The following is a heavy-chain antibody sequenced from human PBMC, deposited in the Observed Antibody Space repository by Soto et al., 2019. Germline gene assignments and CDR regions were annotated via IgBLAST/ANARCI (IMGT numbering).Heavy chain of an antibody. V-gene: IGHV4-39*01. CDR2: TYDSGSI. CDR3: ASKSRGYSLH. J-gene: IGHJ1*01. CDR1: GGAISSSSYY. Sequence: QRQLQESGPGLVKPSQTLSLTCTVSGGAISSSSYYWGCIRQPAGKVLERIGSTYDSGSIYSNPSLKSRFTISVETFKNQFYLKRRSVTAADTAGYYCASKSRGYSLHWGQGTLVTASS. D-gene: IGHD5-18*01.